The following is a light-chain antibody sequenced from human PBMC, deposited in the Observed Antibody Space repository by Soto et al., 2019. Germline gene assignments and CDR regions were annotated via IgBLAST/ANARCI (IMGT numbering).Light chain of an antibody. CDR3: QQIYSTSWT. J-gene: IGKJ1*01. CDR2: AAS. V-gene: IGKV1-39*01. CDR1: QSISSY. Sequence: DIQMTQSPSSLSASVGDRVTITCRASQSISSYLNWYQQKPGKAPKLLIYAASSLQSGVPSRFSSSVSGTDFTLTISSLQPEDFATYYCQQIYSTSWTFGQGTKVEIK.